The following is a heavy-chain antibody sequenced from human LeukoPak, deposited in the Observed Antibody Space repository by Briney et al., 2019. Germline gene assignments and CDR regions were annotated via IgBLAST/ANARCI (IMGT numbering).Heavy chain of an antibody. D-gene: IGHD5-18*01. J-gene: IGHJ6*03. CDR3: ARAHSYSYYMDV. CDR2: ISSSSSYI. V-gene: IGHV3-21*01. Sequence: GGSLRLSCAASGFTFSSYSMNWVRQAPGKGLEWVSSISSSSSYIYYADSVKGRFTISRDNAKNSLYLQMNSLRAEDTAVYYCARAHSYSYYMDVWGKGTTVAISS. CDR1: GFTFSSYS.